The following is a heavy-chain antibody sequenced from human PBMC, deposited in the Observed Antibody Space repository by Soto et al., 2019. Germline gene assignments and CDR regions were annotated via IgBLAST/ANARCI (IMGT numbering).Heavy chain of an antibody. D-gene: IGHD3-10*01. J-gene: IGHJ4*02. CDR2: VFYSGAT. Sequence: SETLSLPCHVSGGPINTGDYYWNWIRQPPGKGLEWIGYVFYSGATNYSPSLKSRAAISMDTSKNQFSLSLTSVTAADTAVYYCARAGFSYGHLLFWGQGIRVTVSS. V-gene: IGHV4-30-4*01. CDR1: GGPINTGDYY. CDR3: ARAGFSYGHLLF.